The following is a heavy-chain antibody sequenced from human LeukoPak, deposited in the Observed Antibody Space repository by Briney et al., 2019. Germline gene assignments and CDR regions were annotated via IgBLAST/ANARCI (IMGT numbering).Heavy chain of an antibody. V-gene: IGHV4-59*01. D-gene: IGHD3-22*01. CDR3: AREAYYDSSGYSHDAFDI. Sequence: SETLSLTCTVSGGSISSYYWSWIRQPPGEGLEWIGYIYYSGSTNYNPSLKSRVTISVDTSKNQFSLKLSSVTAADTAVYYCAREAYYDSSGYSHDAFDIWGQGTMVTVSS. J-gene: IGHJ3*02. CDR1: GGSISSYY. CDR2: IYYSGST.